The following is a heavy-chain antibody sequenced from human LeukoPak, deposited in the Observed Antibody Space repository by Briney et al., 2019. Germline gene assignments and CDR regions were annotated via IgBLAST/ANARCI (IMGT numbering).Heavy chain of an antibody. Sequence: PGGSLRLSCAASGFTFSSYSMNWVRQAPGKGLEWVSHISSSSGTIYYADSVKGRFTISRDNAKNSLYLQMNSLRAEDTAVYYCARPYYDSSGYSFDYWGQGTLVTVSS. CDR2: ISSSSGTI. D-gene: IGHD3-22*01. V-gene: IGHV3-48*04. J-gene: IGHJ4*02. CDR1: GFTFSSYS. CDR3: ARPYYDSSGYSFDY.